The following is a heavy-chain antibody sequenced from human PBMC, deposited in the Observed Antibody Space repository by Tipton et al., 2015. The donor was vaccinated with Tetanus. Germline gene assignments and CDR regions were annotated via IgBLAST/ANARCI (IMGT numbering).Heavy chain of an antibody. D-gene: IGHD6-13*01. Sequence: SLRLSCAASGFNFSDYYMSWIRQAKGKGQEWVSYISSSSSYTNYADSVKGRFTISRDNAKNSLYLQMNSLRAEDTAVYYCARGSSRDDAFDIWGQGTMVTVSS. J-gene: IGHJ3*02. V-gene: IGHV3-11*06. CDR3: ARGSSRDDAFDI. CDR1: GFNFSDYY. CDR2: ISSSSSYT.